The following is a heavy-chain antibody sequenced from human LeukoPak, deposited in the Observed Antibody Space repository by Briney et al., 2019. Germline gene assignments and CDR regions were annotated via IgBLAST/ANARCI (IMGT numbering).Heavy chain of an antibody. Sequence: GGSLRLSCAASGFTFRNYAMAWVRQAPGKGLEWVSGVSGSGDSTYYADSVKGRFTISRDNSNNTLFLLMNSLRAEDTAVYYCAKYMSSGSWGQGTLVTVSS. D-gene: IGHD6-19*01. CDR1: GFTFRNYA. CDR2: VSGSGDST. V-gene: IGHV3-23*01. J-gene: IGHJ5*02. CDR3: AKYMSSGS.